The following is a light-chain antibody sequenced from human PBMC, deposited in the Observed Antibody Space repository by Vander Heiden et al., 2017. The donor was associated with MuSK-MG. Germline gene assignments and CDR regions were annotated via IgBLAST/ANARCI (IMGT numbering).Light chain of an antibody. J-gene: IGKJ2*01. CDR2: AAS. CDR1: QSISSY. CDR3: PQIDSNPPHT. Sequence: DIQMTQSPSSLSASVGDRVTLTCRASQSISSYLNWYQQKPGKAPKLLIYAASSLQSGVPSRFSRSGYRTDFTLTISSLQPEDFATYSCPQIDSNPPHTLGQGTKLELK. V-gene: IGKV1-39*01.